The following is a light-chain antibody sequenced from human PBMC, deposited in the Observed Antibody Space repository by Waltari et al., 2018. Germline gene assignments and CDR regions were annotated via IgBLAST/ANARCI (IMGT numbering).Light chain of an antibody. CDR3: QQYNSYSLLT. J-gene: IGKJ4*01. Sequence: DIQMTQSPSTLSASVGDRFPITCRASQSISNWLAWYQQKPGKAHNLLIYKASTLESGVPSRFSGSGSGTEFTLTISSLQPDDFATYYCQQYNSYSLLTFGGGTKVEIK. V-gene: IGKV1-5*03. CDR2: KAS. CDR1: QSISNW.